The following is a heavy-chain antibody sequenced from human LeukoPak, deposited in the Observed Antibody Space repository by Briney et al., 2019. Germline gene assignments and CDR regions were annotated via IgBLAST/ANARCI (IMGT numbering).Heavy chain of an antibody. CDR3: AKDGAYDSSGYYFY. Sequence: GGSLRLSCAASGFTFSSYAMSWVPQAPGKGLEWVSAISGSGGSTYYADSVKGRFTISRDNSKNTLYLQMNSLRAEDTAVYYCAKDGAYDSSGYYFYWGQGTLVTVSS. CDR1: GFTFSSYA. J-gene: IGHJ4*02. CDR2: ISGSGGST. D-gene: IGHD3-22*01. V-gene: IGHV3-23*01.